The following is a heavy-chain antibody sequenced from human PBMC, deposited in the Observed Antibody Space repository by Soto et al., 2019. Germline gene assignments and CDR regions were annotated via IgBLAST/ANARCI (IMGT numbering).Heavy chain of an antibody. Sequence: GVSLRLSCAASGFTFSSYAMDWVRQAPGKGPEWVPGLSCSGGSTYYAGSVKGRFTISRDNSKNTLYLQMRSLGAEDTAVYYCARAGDYGSGSYWAAMDVWGQGTTVTVSS. D-gene: IGHD3-10*01. J-gene: IGHJ6*02. CDR2: LSCSGGST. CDR1: GFTFSSYA. V-gene: IGHV3-23*01. CDR3: ARAGDYGSGSYWAAMDV.